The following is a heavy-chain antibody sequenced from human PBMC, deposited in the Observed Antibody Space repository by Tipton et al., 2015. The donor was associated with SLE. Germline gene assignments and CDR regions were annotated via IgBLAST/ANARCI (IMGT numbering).Heavy chain of an antibody. D-gene: IGHD6-6*01. J-gene: IGHJ4*02. CDR2: INHSGST. CDR1: GRSFSGYY. Sequence: TLSLTCAVYGRSFSGYYWSWSRQPPGKGLEWIGEINHSGSTNYNPSLKSRVTISLDTSKNQFSLKLSSVTAAETAVYYCARLIAARLPFNYWGQGTLVTVSS. CDR3: ARLIAARLPFNY. V-gene: IGHV4-34*01.